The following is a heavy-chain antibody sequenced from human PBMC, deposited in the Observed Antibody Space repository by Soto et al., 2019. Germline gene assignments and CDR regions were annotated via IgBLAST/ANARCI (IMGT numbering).Heavy chain of an antibody. CDR3: ASQASPYYYYAMDV. V-gene: IGHV4-59*08. J-gene: IGHJ6*02. Sequence: PSETLSLTCTVSGGSSSSYYWSWIRQPPGKGLEWIGYIYYSGSTDYEPSLKSRVTISVDTSKNQFSLKLSSVTAADTAVYYCASQASPYYYYAMDVWGQGTTVTVSS. CDR1: GGSSSSYY. CDR2: IYYSGST.